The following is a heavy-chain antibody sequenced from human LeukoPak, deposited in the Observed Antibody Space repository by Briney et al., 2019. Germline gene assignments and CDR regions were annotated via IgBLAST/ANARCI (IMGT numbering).Heavy chain of an antibody. D-gene: IGHD3-22*01. Sequence: GGSLRLSCAASGFTVSSSHMTWVRHAVGKGLEWVSFIYSGGDTSYADSVKGRFTISRDNSKNTLYLQMNSLRAEDTAVHYCARGPFYYDSSGYSDYWGQGTLVTVSS. J-gene: IGHJ4*02. V-gene: IGHV3-53*01. CDR2: IYSGGDT. CDR3: ARGPFYYDSSGYSDY. CDR1: GFTVSSSH.